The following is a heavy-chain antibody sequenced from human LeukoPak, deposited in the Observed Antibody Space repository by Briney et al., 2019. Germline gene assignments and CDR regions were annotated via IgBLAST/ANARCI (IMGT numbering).Heavy chain of an antibody. Sequence: GGSLRLSCVASGFTFSNAWMTWVRQAPGKGLEWVAVISYDGSNKYYADSVKGRFTISRDNSKNTLYLQMNNLRAEDTAVYYCAKEIPVQLEWYYFDYWGQGTLVTVSS. CDR3: AKEIPVQLEWYYFDY. V-gene: IGHV3-30*18. D-gene: IGHD1-1*01. CDR2: ISYDGSNK. CDR1: GFTFSNAW. J-gene: IGHJ4*02.